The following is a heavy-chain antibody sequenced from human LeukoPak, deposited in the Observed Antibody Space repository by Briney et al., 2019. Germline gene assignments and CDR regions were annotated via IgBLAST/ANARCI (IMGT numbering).Heavy chain of an antibody. V-gene: IGHV1-18*01. J-gene: IGHJ4*02. Sequence: GASVQVSCKASGYTFTSYGIRWVRPAPGQGREWMGWISAYNGNTNYAQKLQGRVTMTTDTSTSTAYMELRSMRSDDTAEYYGARVGKYGSGSYVHFDYWGQGTLVTVSS. D-gene: IGHD3-10*01. CDR1: GYTFTSYG. CDR3: ARVGKYGSGSYVHFDY. CDR2: ISAYNGNT.